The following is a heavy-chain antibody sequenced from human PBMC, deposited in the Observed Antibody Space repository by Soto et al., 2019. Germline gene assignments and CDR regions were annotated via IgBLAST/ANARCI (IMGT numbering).Heavy chain of an antibody. V-gene: IGHV4-34*01. J-gene: IGHJ4*02. Sequence: QVQLQQWGAGLLKPSETLSLTCAVYGGSFSGYYWSWIRQPPGKGLEWIGEINHSRSSNYNPSLKSRVTISVDTSKNQCSLKLSSVTAADTAVYYCARGWGGIFDCWGQGTLVTVSS. CDR1: GGSFSGYY. D-gene: IGHD7-27*01. CDR2: INHSRSS. CDR3: ARGWGGIFDC.